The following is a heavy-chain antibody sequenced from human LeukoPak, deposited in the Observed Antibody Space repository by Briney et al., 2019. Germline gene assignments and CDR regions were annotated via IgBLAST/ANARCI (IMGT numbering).Heavy chain of an antibody. CDR3: ARRIGGVIPNLDY. D-gene: IGHD3-16*02. V-gene: IGHV1-18*01. Sequence: ASVKVSCKASGGTFSSYTISWVRQAPGQGLEWMGWISTYNGNTNYAQKLQGRVTMTTDTSTTTAYMELRSLRSDDTAVYYCARRIGGVIPNLDYWGQGTLVTVSS. CDR1: GGTFSSYT. CDR2: ISTYNGNT. J-gene: IGHJ4*02.